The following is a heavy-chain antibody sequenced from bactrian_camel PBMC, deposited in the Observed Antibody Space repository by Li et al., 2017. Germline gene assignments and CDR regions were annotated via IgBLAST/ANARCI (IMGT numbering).Heavy chain of an antibody. V-gene: IGHV3S40*01. D-gene: IGHD6*01. J-gene: IGHJ4*01. CDR2: IYSGGSTT. CDR1: GFSFSSYG. Sequence: DVQLVESGGGSVQPGGSLRLSCAASGFSFSSYGMYWFRQAPGKGLEWVSAIYSGGSTTYYADSVKGRFTISRDNAKNTVYLQMNSLKPEDTAVYYCVRDWRTVVDNTPGDYWGQGTQVTVS. CDR3: VRDWRTVVDNTPGDY.